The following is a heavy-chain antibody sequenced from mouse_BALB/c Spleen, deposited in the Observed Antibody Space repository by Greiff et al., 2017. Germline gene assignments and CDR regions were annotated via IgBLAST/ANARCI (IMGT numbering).Heavy chain of an antibody. J-gene: IGHJ4*01. CDR3: AIPPLMIHYYAMDY. CDR2: IDPENGNT. Sequence: EVQRVESGAELVRPGALVKLSCKASGFNIKDYYMHWVKQRPEQGLEWIGWIDPENGNTIYDPKFQGKASITADTSSNTAYLQLSSLTSEDTAVYYCAIPPLMIHYYAMDYWGQGTSVTVSS. CDR1: GFNIKDYY. V-gene: IGHV14-1*02. D-gene: IGHD2-4*01.